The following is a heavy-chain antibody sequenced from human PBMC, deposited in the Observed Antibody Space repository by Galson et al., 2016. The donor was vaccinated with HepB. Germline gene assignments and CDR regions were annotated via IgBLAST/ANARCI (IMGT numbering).Heavy chain of an antibody. CDR3: ARQTIVSTLNWFDP. CDR2: VNPNSGGA. D-gene: IGHD5-24*01. Sequence: SVKVSCKASGYTFTGFYIHWVRQAPGQGLEWMGYVNPNSGGADYAQKFQGRVTMTSDTSINATYMELRGLRSGDTAVYYCARQTIVSTLNWFDPWGQGTLGTVSS. J-gene: IGHJ5*02. V-gene: IGHV1-2*02. CDR1: GYTFTGFY.